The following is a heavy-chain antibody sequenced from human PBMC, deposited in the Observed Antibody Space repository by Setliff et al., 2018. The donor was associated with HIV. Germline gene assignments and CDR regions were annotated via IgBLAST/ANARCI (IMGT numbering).Heavy chain of an antibody. D-gene: IGHD6-6*01. V-gene: IGHV3-74*01. CDR3: VRDRHIVARYFDN. J-gene: IGHJ4*02. CDR2: INNDGTII. Sequence: PGGSLRLSCAASGFTFSNYWMHWVRQPPGKGLVWVSRINNDGTIINYADSVRGRFTISRDNARNTLYLQMNSLGAEDTAMYYCVRDRHIVARYFDNWGQGTLVTVS. CDR1: GFTFSNYW.